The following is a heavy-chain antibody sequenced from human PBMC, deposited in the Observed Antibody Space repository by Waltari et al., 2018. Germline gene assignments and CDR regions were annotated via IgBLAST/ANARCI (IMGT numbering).Heavy chain of an antibody. CDR1: GFNFGHYA. Sequence: EVKLVESGGNLVQPGRSLRLSCTTSGFNFGHYAMTWVRQASGMGLEWVGFIRSKTYGETTEFAASVKGRFTLSRDDSKTIAYLQMNSLKTENAAVYYCTRDSNTYFDILTVLDYWGQGTLVTVSS. V-gene: IGHV3-49*04. CDR2: IRSKTYGETT. D-gene: IGHD3-9*01. CDR3: TRDSNTYFDILTVLDY. J-gene: IGHJ4*02.